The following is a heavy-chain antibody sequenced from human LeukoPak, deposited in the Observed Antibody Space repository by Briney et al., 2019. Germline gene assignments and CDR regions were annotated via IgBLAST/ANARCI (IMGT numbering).Heavy chain of an antibody. CDR1: GYTFTSYG. CDR2: ISAYNGNT. V-gene: IGHV1-18*01. CDR3: ARDLALGSSGWFDP. J-gene: IGHJ5*02. Sequence: ASVKVSCKASGYTFTSYGISWVRQAPGQGLERMGWISAYNGNTNYAQKLQGRVTMTTDTSTSTAYMELRSLRSDDTAVYYCARDLALGSSGWFDPWGQGTLVTVSS. D-gene: IGHD6-19*01.